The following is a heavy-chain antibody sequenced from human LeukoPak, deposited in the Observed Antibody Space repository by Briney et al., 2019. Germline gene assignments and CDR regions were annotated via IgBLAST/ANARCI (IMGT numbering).Heavy chain of an antibody. CDR2: ISRSSNYK. CDR1: GFTFSRYA. CDR3: ARDPLGYCSGGSCGD. J-gene: IGHJ4*02. V-gene: IGHV3-21*04. D-gene: IGHD2-15*01. Sequence: GGSLRLSCAASGFTFSRYAMSWVRQAPGKGLEWVSSISRSSNYKYYADSVKGRFTISRDNSKNTLYLQMNSLRAEDTAVYYCARDPLGYCSGGSCGDWGQGTLVTVSS.